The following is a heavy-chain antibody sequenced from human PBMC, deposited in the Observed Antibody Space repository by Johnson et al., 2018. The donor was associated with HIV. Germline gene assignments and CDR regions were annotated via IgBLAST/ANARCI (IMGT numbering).Heavy chain of an antibody. CDR3: AKDSGYYDSSGYGAFDI. CDR1: GFTFSSYA. CDR2: ISYDGSNK. D-gene: IGHD3-22*01. Sequence: QVQLVESGGGVVQPGGSLRLSCAASGFTFSSYAMHWVRQAPGKGLEWVAVISYDGSNKYYADSVKGRFTISRDNSKNTLYLQMNSLRAEDTAVYYCAKDSGYYDSSGYGAFDIWGQGTMVTVSS. J-gene: IGHJ3*02. V-gene: IGHV3-30-3*02.